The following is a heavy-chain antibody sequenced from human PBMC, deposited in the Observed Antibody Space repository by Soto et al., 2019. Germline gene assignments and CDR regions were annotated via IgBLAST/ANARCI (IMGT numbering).Heavy chain of an antibody. CDR1: GFTFSSYA. D-gene: IGHD3-22*01. Sequence: GGSLRLSCAASGFTFSSYAMSWVRQAPGKGLEWVSGISGSGGSRYYADSVKGRFTISRDNSEKTLYLQMNSLRAEDTATYFCATAYYDSRGFQDRWGQGTLVTVSS. J-gene: IGHJ5*02. V-gene: IGHV3-23*01. CDR3: ATAYYDSRGFQDR. CDR2: ISGSGGSR.